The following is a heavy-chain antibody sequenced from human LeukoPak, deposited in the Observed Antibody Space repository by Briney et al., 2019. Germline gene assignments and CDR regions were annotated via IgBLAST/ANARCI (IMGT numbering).Heavy chain of an antibody. CDR3: AKLGSGSYYKDFYDMDV. CDR1: GGSISSSSYY. D-gene: IGHD3-10*01. J-gene: IGHJ6*03. CDR2: IYYSGST. V-gene: IGHV4-39*07. Sequence: SETLSLTCTVSGGSISSSSYYWGWIRQPPGKGLEWIGSIYYSGSTYYNPSLKSRVTISVDTSKNQFSLKLSSVTAADTAVYYCAKLGSGSYYKDFYDMDVWGKGTTVTVSS.